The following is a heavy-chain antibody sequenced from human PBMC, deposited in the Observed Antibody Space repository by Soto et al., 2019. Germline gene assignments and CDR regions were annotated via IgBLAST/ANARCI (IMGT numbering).Heavy chain of an antibody. D-gene: IGHD3-3*01. CDR1: GFTFSSYA. J-gene: IGHJ4*02. Sequence: GGSLRLSCAASGFTFSSYAMSWVRQAPGKGLEWVSAISGSGGSTYYADSVKGRFTISRDNSKNTLYLQMNSLRAEDTAVYYCATQEVDFWSGYYTGKDDYWGQGTLVTVSS. CDR3: ATQEVDFWSGYYTGKDDY. V-gene: IGHV3-23*01. CDR2: ISGSGGST.